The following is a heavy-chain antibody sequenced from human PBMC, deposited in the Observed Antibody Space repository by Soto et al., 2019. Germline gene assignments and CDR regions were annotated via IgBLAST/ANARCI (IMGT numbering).Heavy chain of an antibody. D-gene: IGHD4-17*01. V-gene: IGHV1-18*01. J-gene: IGHJ2*01. CDR3: ARIYDSGDYVPWWYFDL. CDR1: GYTFTSYG. CDR2: ISAYNGNT. Sequence: QVQLVQSGAEVKKPGASVKVSCKASGYTFTSYGISWVRQAPGQGLEWMGWISAYNGNTNYAQKLQGRVTMTTDTSTRTAYRELRSLRSDDTAVYYCARIYDSGDYVPWWYFDLWGRGTLVTVSS.